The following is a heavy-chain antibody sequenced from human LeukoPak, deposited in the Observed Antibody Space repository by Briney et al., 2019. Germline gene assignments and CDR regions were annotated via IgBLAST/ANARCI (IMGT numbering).Heavy chain of an antibody. CDR2: INHSGST. Sequence: SETLSLTCAVYGGSFSGYYWSWIRQPPGKGLEWIGEINHSGSTNYNPSLKSRVTISVDTSKNQFSLKLSSVTAADTAVYYCARGPSPYYDSSGYEYFQHWGQGTLVTVSS. D-gene: IGHD3-22*01. CDR3: ARGPSPYYDSSGYEYFQH. CDR1: GGSFSGYY. J-gene: IGHJ1*01. V-gene: IGHV4-34*01.